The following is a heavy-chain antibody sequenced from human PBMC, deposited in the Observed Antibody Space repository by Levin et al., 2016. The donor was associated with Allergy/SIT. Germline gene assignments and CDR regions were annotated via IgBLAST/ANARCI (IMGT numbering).Heavy chain of an antibody. CDR1: GDSVSSNSAA. CDR2: TYYRSKWYN. CDR3: ARESLSGYDWVIDY. Sequence: LRLSCAISGDSVSSNSAAWNWIRQSPSRGLEWLGRTYYRSKWYNDYAVSVKSRITINPDTSKNQFSLQLNSVTPEDTAVYYCARESLSGYDWVIDYWGQGTLVTVSS. J-gene: IGHJ4*02. V-gene: IGHV6-1*01. D-gene: IGHD5-12*01.